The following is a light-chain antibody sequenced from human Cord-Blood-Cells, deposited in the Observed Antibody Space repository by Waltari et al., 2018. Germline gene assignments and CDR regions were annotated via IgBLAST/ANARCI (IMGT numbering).Light chain of an antibody. CDR3: QQRSNWPLT. V-gene: IGKV3-11*01. CDR2: DAS. Sequence: EIVLTQSPATLSLSPGGRATLSCRASQSVSSYLACYQQKPGHAPRLLIYDASNRATGIPARFSGSGSGTDFTLTISILEPEDFAVYYCQQRSNWPLTFGGGTKVEIK. CDR1: QSVSSY. J-gene: IGKJ4*01.